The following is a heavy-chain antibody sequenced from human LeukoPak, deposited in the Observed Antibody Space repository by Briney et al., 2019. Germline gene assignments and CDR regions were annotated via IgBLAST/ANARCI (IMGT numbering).Heavy chain of an antibody. CDR1: GFTFSSYA. CDR2: ISYDGSNK. J-gene: IGHJ6*02. CDR3: AKGLVVEWLGGMDV. D-gene: IGHD3-3*01. V-gene: IGHV3-30*04. Sequence: GGSLRLSCAASGFTFSSYAMHWVRQAPGKGLEWGAVISYDGSNKYYADSVKGRFTISRDNSKNTLYLQMNSLRAEDTALYYCAKGLVVEWLGGMDVWGQGTTVTVSS.